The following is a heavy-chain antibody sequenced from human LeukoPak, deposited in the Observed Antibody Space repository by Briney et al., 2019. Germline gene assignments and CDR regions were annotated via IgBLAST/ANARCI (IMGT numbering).Heavy chain of an antibody. V-gene: IGHV1-18*01. CDR2: ISAYNGNT. Sequence: ASVKVSCKASGYTFTSYGISWVRQAPGQGLEWMGWISAYNGNTNYAQKLQGRVTMTRNTSISTAYMELSSLRSEDTAVYYCARGSFYSGYEENAFDIWGQGTMVTVSS. CDR1: GYTFTSYG. J-gene: IGHJ3*02. CDR3: ARGSFYSGYEENAFDI. D-gene: IGHD5-12*01.